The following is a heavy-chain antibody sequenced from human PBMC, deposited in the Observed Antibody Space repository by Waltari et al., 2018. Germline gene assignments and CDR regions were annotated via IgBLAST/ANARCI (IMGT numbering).Heavy chain of an antibody. CDR3: AKRWAIYYFEY. D-gene: IGHD3-9*01. J-gene: IGHJ4*02. CDR2: ITESGET. CDR1: GFTFKHFA. Sequence: EVQLVESGGGLVQPGGSLRLSCAASGFTFKHFAMSWVRQAPGKGLEWVSTITESGETFYADSVKGRLATSIDNYKNTLSLQMNSLRAEDTAVYYCAKRWAIYYFEYWGQGNLVTVSS. V-gene: IGHV3-23*04.